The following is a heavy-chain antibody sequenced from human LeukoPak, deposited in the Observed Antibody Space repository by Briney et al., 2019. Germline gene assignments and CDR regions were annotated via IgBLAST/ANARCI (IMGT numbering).Heavy chain of an antibody. D-gene: IGHD3-22*01. CDR1: GGSFSGYY. CDR2: INHSGST. CDR3: ARPHINSGRYYYMDV. V-gene: IGHV4-34*01. J-gene: IGHJ6*03. Sequence: SETLSLTCAVYGGSFSGYYWSWIRQPPGKGLEWIGEINHSGSTNYNPSLKSRVTISVDTSKNQFSLKLSSMTAADTAVYYCARPHINSGRYYYMDVWGKGTTVTVSS.